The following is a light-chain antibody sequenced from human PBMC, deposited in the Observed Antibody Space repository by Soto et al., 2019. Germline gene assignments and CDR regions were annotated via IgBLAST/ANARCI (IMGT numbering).Light chain of an antibody. Sequence: QSALTQPASVSGSPGQSSTISCTGTTSYIENYNLVSWYQQHPGKAPKLIIYEVRERPSGVSNRFSGSRSGNTASLTITGLQAEDEGDYYCCSYAGSSTFVVFGGGTKLTVL. V-gene: IGLV2-23*02. J-gene: IGLJ2*01. CDR1: TSYIENYNL. CDR3: CSYAGSSTFVV. CDR2: EVR.